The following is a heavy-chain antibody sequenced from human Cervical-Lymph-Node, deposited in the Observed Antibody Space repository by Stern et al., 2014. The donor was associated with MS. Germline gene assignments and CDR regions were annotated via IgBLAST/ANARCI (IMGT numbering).Heavy chain of an antibody. D-gene: IGHD6-13*01. J-gene: IGHJ4*02. Sequence: EVQLVESGGGLVKPGGSLRLSCTASGFTFSNAWMTWVRQAPGKGLEWVGRIRRKTDGGTTHYAAAVKGRFTISRDDSKNTLYLQMDSLKTGDTAMYYCTTGDSSWRFDYWGQGTLVTVSS. CDR1: GFTFSNAW. CDR2: IRRKTDGGTT. CDR3: TTGDSSWRFDY. V-gene: IGHV3-15*01.